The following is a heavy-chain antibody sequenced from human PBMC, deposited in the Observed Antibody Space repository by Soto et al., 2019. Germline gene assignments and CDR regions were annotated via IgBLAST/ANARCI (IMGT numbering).Heavy chain of an antibody. CDR3: AAGGTRWLHSTFDY. CDR1: GHTLTGLS. J-gene: IGHJ4*02. V-gene: IGHV1-24*01. CDR2: FDPEDGET. D-gene: IGHD1-1*01. Sequence: QVQLLQSGAEVKKPGASVKVSCKVSGHTLTGLSMHWVRQAPGRGLEWMGGFDPEDGETIFAQKFQGRVTMTEDTSTDSTYMELTSLRSEDTAVYYCAAGGTRWLHSTFDYWGQGTLVTISS.